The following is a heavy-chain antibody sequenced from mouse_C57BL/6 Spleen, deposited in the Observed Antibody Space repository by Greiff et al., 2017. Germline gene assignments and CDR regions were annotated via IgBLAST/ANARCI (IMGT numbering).Heavy chain of an antibody. CDR3: ARRGPNYAMDY. CDR2: IDPNSGGT. Sequence: QVQLKQPGAELVKPGASVKLSCKASGYTFTSYWMHWVKQRPGRGLEWIGRIDPNSGGTKYNEKFKSKATLTVDKPSSTAYMQLSSLTSEDSAVYYCARRGPNYAMDYWGQGTSVTVSS. CDR1: GYTFTSYW. J-gene: IGHJ4*01. V-gene: IGHV1-72*01.